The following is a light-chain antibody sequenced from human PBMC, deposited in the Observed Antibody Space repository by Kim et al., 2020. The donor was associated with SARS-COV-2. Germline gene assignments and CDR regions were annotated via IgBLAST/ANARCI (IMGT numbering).Light chain of an antibody. J-gene: IGKJ2*01. CDR2: TLS. Sequence: DIVMTQTPLSLPVTPGEPASISCRASQSLLDSDDGNTYLDWYLQKPGQSPQLLIYTLSYLASGVPDRFSGSGSGTDFTLKIRRVAAEGVGVYYCMQRIEFPWTFGQGNKLYI. CDR1: QSLLDSDDGNTY. CDR3: MQRIEFPWT. V-gene: IGKV2-40*01.